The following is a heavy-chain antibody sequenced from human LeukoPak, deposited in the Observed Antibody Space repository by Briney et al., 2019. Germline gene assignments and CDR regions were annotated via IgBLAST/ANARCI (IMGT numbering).Heavy chain of an antibody. CDR3: AKARDPTPYGMDV. V-gene: IGHV3-23*01. CDR2: ISGSGGST. Sequence: GGSLRLSCAASGFTFSSYAMSWVRQAPGEGLEWVSAISGSGGSTYYADSVKGRFTISRDNSKNTLYLQMNSLRAEDTAVYYCAKARDPTPYGMDVWGQGTTVTVSS. CDR1: GFTFSSYA. J-gene: IGHJ6*02.